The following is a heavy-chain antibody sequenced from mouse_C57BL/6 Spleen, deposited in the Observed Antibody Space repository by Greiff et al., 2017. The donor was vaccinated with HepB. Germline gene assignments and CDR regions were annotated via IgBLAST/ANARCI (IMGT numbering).Heavy chain of an antibody. CDR2: IDPSDSYT. Sequence: VQLQQSGAELVKPGASVKLSCKASGYTFTSYWMQRVKQRPGQGLEWIGEIDPSDSYTNYNQKFKGKATLTVDTSSSTAYMQLSSLTSEDSAVYYCARSGGLPDYFDYWGQGTTLTVSS. CDR3: ARSGGLPDYFDY. CDR1: GYTFTSYW. V-gene: IGHV1-50*01. D-gene: IGHD2-2*01. J-gene: IGHJ2*01.